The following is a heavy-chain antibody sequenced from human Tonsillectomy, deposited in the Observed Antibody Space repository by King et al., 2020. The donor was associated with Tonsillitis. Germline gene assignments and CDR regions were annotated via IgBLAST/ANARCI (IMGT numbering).Heavy chain of an antibody. Sequence: QLQESGPGLVKPSETLSLTCTVSGGSISSYYWSWIRQPPGKGLEWIGYIYYSGSTNYNPPLKSRVTISVDTSKNQFSLKLSSVTAADTAVYYCARGDIVVVPAAIEDIYYYMDVWGKGTTVTVSS. CDR3: ARGDIVVVPAAIEDIYYYMDV. D-gene: IGHD2-2*01. V-gene: IGHV4-59*01. CDR1: GGSISSYY. CDR2: IYYSGST. J-gene: IGHJ6*03.